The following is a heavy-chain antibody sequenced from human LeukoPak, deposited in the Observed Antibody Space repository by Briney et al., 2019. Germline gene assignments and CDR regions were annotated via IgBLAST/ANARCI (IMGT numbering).Heavy chain of an antibody. CDR2: ISYDGSNK. CDR1: GFTFSSYG. J-gene: IGHJ4*02. CDR3: AKDQGYEEAMTRGYFDY. Sequence: GRSLRLSCAASGFTFSSYGMHWVRQAPGKGLEWVADISYDGSNKHYADSVKGRFTISRDNSKNTLYLQMNSLRAEDTAVYYCAKDQGYEEAMTRGYFDYWGQGTLVTVSS. V-gene: IGHV3-30*18. D-gene: IGHD2-2*01.